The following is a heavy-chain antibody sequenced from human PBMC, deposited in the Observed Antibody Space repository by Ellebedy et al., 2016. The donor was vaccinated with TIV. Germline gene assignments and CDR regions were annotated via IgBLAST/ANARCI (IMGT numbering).Heavy chain of an antibody. CDR1: GFTFTNYA. CDR3: TTDLLLWFGELSNY. Sequence: GESLKISCAASGFTFTNYAMSWVRQAPGKGLEWVGRIKSKTDGGTTDYAAPVKGRFTISRDDSKNTLYLQMNSLKTEDTAVYYCTTDLLLWFGELSNYWGQGTLVTVSS. D-gene: IGHD3-10*01. J-gene: IGHJ4*02. CDR2: IKSKTDGGTT. V-gene: IGHV3-15*01.